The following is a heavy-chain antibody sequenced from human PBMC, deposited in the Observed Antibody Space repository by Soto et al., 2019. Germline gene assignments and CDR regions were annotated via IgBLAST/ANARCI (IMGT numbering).Heavy chain of an antibody. Sequence: SVKVSCKASGGTFSSYAISWVRQAPGQGLEWMGGIIPIFGTANYAQKFQGRVTITADESTSTAYMELSSLRSEDTAVYYCARGGNDIADTIHFTFAFDYWGQGTLVTVSS. V-gene: IGHV1-69*13. CDR3: ARGGNDIADTIHFTFAFDY. CDR1: GGTFSSYA. J-gene: IGHJ4*02. D-gene: IGHD5-12*01. CDR2: IIPIFGTA.